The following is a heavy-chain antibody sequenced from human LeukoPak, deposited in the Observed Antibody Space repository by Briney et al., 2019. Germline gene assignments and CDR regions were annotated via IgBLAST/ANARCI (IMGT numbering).Heavy chain of an antibody. D-gene: IGHD1-26*01. CDR2: INPNSGGT. CDR3: ARDRNGVRSGSCDY. J-gene: IGHJ4*02. Sequence: ASVKVSCKASGYTFTGYYMHWVRQAPGQGLEWMGWINPNSGGTNYAQKLQGRVTMTTDTSTSTAYMELRSLRYDDTAVYYCARDRNGVRSGSCDYWGQGTLVTVSS. V-gene: IGHV1-2*02. CDR1: GYTFTGYY.